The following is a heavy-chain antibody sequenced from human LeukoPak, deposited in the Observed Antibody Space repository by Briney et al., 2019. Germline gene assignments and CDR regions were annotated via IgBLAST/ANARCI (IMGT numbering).Heavy chain of an antibody. Sequence: ASVKVSCKAFGYTFTSNYMHWVRQAPGQGPEWMGVISPSGGSTTYAQKFQGRVTLTRDMSTSTDYLELSSLRSEDTAVYYCARAPLYGYYPYWGQGTLVTVSS. V-gene: IGHV1-46*01. CDR3: ARAPLYGYYPY. D-gene: IGHD5-18*01. CDR2: ISPSGGST. CDR1: GYTFTSNY. J-gene: IGHJ4*02.